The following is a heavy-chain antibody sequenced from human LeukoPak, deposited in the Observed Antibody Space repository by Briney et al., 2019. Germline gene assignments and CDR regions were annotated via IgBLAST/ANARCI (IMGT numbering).Heavy chain of an antibody. CDR3: ATFRWIAYSNWFDP. CDR1: GYMLSELS. V-gene: IGHV1-24*01. J-gene: IGHJ5*02. Sequence: ASVKVSCKVSGYMLSELSMHWVRQAPGEGLEWMGGFDPEEGKTIYAQKFRGRVIMTEDPSTDTAYMELSSLTSEDTAMNYCATFRWIAYSNWFDPWGQGTLVTVSP. D-gene: IGHD3-3*01. CDR2: FDPEEGKT.